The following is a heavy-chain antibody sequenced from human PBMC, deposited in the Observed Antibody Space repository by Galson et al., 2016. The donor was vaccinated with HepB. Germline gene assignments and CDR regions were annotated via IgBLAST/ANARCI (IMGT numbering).Heavy chain of an antibody. CDR1: GESVINDRYY. J-gene: IGHJ6*02. D-gene: IGHD2-15*01. CDR2: IDYSGST. CDR3: ARGRRTICNGSICYKDSYYYAMDV. Sequence: SETLSLTCIFSGESVINDRYYWTWIRQPPGKGLEWIGCIDYSGSTNYSPSLKSRVTISLDASENQVSLRLSSVTAADTAIYYCARGRRTICNGSICYKDSYYYAMDVWGQGTTVAVSS. V-gene: IGHV4-61*01.